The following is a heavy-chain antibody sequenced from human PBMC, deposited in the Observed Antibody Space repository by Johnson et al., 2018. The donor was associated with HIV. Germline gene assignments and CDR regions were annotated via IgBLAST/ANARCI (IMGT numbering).Heavy chain of an antibody. CDR1: GFAVSSNY. J-gene: IGHJ3*02. D-gene: IGHD2-21*02. CDR2: IYSGGST. CDR3: AKDRPLVVVTHDAFDI. Sequence: VQLVESGGGLVRPGGSLRLSCAASGFAVSSNYMSWVRQAPGKGLEWVSVIYSGGSTYYADSVKGRFTISRDNSKNTLYLQMNSLRAEDTAVYYCAKDRPLVVVTHDAFDIWGQGTVVTVSS. V-gene: IGHV3-66*01.